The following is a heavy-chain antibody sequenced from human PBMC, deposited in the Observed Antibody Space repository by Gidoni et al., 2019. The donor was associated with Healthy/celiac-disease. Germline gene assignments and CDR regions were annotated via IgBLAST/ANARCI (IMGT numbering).Heavy chain of an antibody. CDR1: GGTFSSYT. J-gene: IGHJ6*02. Sequence: HVQLVHSGAEVKKPGSSVKVSCKASGGTFSSYTISWVRQAPGQGLEWMGRILPILGIANYEQKFQGRVTITADKSTSTAYMELSSLRSEDTAVYYCAIIAYCGGDCYSSHYYGMDVWGQGTTVTVSS. CDR2: ILPILGIA. CDR3: AIIAYCGGDCYSSHYYGMDV. D-gene: IGHD2-21*02. V-gene: IGHV1-69*02.